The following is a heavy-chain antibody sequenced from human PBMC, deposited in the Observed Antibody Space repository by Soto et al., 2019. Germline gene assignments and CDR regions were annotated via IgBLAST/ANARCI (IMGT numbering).Heavy chain of an antibody. Sequence: GGSLGLSCAAFGFTFSCYAMTWVRQAPGKGLEWVSSLSFRDGGTYYAAAVKGRLTYTRDNAKYTLFLQMNSLRVEDTVVYYFVKDDRVLGRRYFDLWGRGTLVTVSS. CDR2: LSFRDGGT. CDR1: GFTFSCYA. D-gene: IGHD3-16*01. J-gene: IGHJ2*01. V-gene: IGHV3-23*01. CDR3: VKDDRVLGRRYFDL.